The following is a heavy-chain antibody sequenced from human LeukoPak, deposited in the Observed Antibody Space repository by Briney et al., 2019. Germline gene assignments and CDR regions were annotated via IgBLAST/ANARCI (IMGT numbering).Heavy chain of an antibody. V-gene: IGHV3-21*01. CDR3: ARLLSNPWSRAAASSPEDAFDI. Sequence: PGGSLRLSCAASGFTFSSYSMNWVRQAPGKGLEWVSSISSSSSYIYYADSVKGRFTISRDNAKNSLYLQMNSLRAEDTAVYYCARLLSNPWSRAAASSPEDAFDIWGQGTMVTVSS. D-gene: IGHD6-13*01. CDR1: GFTFSSYS. J-gene: IGHJ3*02. CDR2: ISSSSSYI.